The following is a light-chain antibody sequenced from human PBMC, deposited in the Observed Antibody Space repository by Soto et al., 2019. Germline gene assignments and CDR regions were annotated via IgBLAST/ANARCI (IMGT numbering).Light chain of an antibody. CDR3: QQHNNWLT. J-gene: IGKJ5*01. Sequence: IVRTQYPATLTVSPWDRATLSCRADQYVSSSVAWYQHKPGQAPRLLIHGASTRVTDVPDRFRGSGFGTEFTLTITSLHSEDFGVYYCQQHNNWLTFGQGTRLEIK. V-gene: IGKV3-15*01. CDR2: GAS. CDR1: QYVSSS.